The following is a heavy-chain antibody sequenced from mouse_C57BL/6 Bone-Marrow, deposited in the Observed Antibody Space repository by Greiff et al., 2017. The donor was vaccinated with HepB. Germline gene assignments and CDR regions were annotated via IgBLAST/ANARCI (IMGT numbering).Heavy chain of an antibody. CDR1: GFTFSDFY. V-gene: IGHV7-1*01. Sequence: DVKLVESGGGLVQSGRSLRLSCATSGFTFSDFYMEWVRQAPGKGLEWIAASRNKANDYTTEYSASVKGRFIVSRDTSHSILYLQMNALRAEDTAIYYCARDWITTVVARDWYFDVWGTGTTVTVSS. CDR2: SRNKANDYTT. J-gene: IGHJ1*03. D-gene: IGHD1-1*01. CDR3: ARDWITTVVARDWYFDV.